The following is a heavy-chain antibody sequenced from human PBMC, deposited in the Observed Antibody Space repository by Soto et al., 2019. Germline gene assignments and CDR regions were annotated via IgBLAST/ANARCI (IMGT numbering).Heavy chain of an antibody. CDR2: IHPGDSDT. Sequence: GESLKISCKDSGYTSGSYYIAWVRQMPGKGLKWMGIIHPGDSDTRQSPSFQGPVTISADRSINTAYLQWSSLKASDTAIYYCAKLGPNPRPRQAPPLDSGMGVWGQGTTVTVSS. J-gene: IGHJ6*02. V-gene: IGHV5-51*01. CDR3: AKLGPNPRPRQAPPLDSGMGV. D-gene: IGHD1-26*01. CDR1: GYTSGSYY.